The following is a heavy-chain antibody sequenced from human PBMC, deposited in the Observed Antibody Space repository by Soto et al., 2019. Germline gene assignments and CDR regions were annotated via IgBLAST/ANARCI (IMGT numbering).Heavy chain of an antibody. V-gene: IGHV6-1*01. CDR2: TYYRSKWFN. J-gene: IGHJ5*02. CDR3: AGGRVGLALPWFDP. CDR1: VDSVSSNSAT. Sequence: QTLSLTCAISVDSVSSNSATWNWIRQSPSRGLEWLGRTYYRSKWFNEYAVSVKSRITIIPDTSKNQFSLQLNSVTPDDTAVYFCAGGRVGLALPWFDPWGQGALVTVSS. D-gene: IGHD3-3*01.